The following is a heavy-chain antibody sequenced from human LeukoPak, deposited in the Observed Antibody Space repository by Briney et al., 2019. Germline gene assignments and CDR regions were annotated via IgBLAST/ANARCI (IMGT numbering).Heavy chain of an antibody. CDR2: ISHMGDTT. CDR1: GFTFSSHS. D-gene: IGHD2-15*01. V-gene: IGHV3-48*01. CDR3: ARSRRGSGYYFGLDV. J-gene: IGHJ6*02. Sequence: PGGSLRLSCAASGFTFSSHSMNWVRQAPGKGLEWISFISHMGDTTYYADSVKGRFTISRDNAKNSLFLQMNSLRVEDTAVYYCARSRRGSGYYFGLDVWGRGTTVTVSS.